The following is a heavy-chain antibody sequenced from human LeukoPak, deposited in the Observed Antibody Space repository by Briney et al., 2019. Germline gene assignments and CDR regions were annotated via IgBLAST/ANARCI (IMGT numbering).Heavy chain of an antibody. CDR2: INPNSGGT. Sequence: ASVKVSCKASGYTFTGYYMHWVRLAPGQGLEWMGWINPNSGGTNYAQKFQGRVTMTRDTSISTAYMELSRLRSDDTAVYYCARVLYGGYAQFDYWGQGTLVTVSS. CDR1: GYTFTGYY. D-gene: IGHD5-12*01. J-gene: IGHJ4*02. CDR3: ARVLYGGYAQFDY. V-gene: IGHV1-2*02.